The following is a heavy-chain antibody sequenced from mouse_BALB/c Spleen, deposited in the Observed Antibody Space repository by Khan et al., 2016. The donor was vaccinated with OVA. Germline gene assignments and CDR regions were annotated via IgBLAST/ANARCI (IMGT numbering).Heavy chain of an antibody. CDR2: IYYGGTI. CDR1: GISITSGYYR. Sequence: EVELVESGPGLVKPSQTVSLTCTVTGISITSGYYRCSRIRLFAGNKLAWIGNIYYGGTISYSPSLKSQTTITGGTSKSQFLLEMNSLTAEYTTTDDSARDYGSRYCCFNVWGEGTTVTVSS. CDR3: ARDYGSRYCCFNV. V-gene: IGHV3-5*02. D-gene: IGHD1-1*01. J-gene: IGHJ1*01.